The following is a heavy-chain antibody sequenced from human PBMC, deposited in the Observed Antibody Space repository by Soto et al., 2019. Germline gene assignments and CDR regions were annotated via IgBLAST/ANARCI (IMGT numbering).Heavy chain of an antibody. D-gene: IGHD5-18*01. J-gene: IGHJ6*02. V-gene: IGHV1-18*01. CDR2: ISPYNGRT. Sequence: QVHLVQSGSDVEKPGASVKVSCKASGYSFTSYGIAWVRQVPGEGPEWMGWISPYNGRTNYAQSVKGRVVMTTDTSTNTVYLELRSLRSDDSAIYYCGRCRTDSYAMDVWGQGTTVTVSS. CDR3: GRCRTDSYAMDV. CDR1: GYSFTSYG.